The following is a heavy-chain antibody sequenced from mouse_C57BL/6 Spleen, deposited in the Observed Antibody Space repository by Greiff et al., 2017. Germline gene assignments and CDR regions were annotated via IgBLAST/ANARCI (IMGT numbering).Heavy chain of an antibody. CDR3: ARVYDGYYVD. J-gene: IGHJ2*01. V-gene: IGHV5-16*01. Sequence: EVKLVESEGGLVQPGSSMKLSCTASGFTFSDYYMAWVRQVPEKGLEWVANINYDGSSTYYLDSLKSRFIISRDNAKNILYLQMSSLKSEDTATYYCARVYDGYYVDWGQGTTLTVSS. CDR1: GFTFSDYY. CDR2: INYDGSST. D-gene: IGHD2-3*01.